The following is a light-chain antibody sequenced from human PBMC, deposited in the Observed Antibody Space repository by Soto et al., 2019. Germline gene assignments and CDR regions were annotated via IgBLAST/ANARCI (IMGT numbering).Light chain of an antibody. CDR1: QAVSSTY. V-gene: IGKV3-20*01. CDR3: HQCGNSWWT. CDR2: GAS. J-gene: IGKJ1*01. Sequence: EVVLTQSPNTLSLSPGESATLSCRASQAVSSTYLVWYQQKPGLAPRLLIYGASSRAPGISDRFSGSGSGTDFTLTISRLEPEDFAVYYCHQCGNSWWTFGEGTKVDI.